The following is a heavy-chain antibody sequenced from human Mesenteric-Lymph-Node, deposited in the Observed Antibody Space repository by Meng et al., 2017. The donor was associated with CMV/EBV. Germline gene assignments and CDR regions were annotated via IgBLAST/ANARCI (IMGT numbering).Heavy chain of an antibody. D-gene: IGHD2-8*02. V-gene: IGHV3-7*01. CDR2: IKQDGSET. Sequence: GGSLRLSCAASGFTFSSYSMNWVRQAPGKGLEWVANIKQDGSETHYAGSVKGRFTISRDNAKRSLYLGMSSLRVDATAVYYCATGSTGPTQPYLDFWGQRTLVTVSS. J-gene: IGHJ4*02. CDR1: GFTFSSYS. CDR3: ATGSTGPTQPYLDF.